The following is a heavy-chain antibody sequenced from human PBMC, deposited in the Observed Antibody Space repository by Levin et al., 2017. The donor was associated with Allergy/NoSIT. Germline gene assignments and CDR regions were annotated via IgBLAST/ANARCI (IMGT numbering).Heavy chain of an antibody. D-gene: IGHD3-10*01. J-gene: IGHJ5*02. CDR2: IKQDGSEK. V-gene: IGHV3-7*04. CDR1: GFTFSSYW. Sequence: SGGSLRLSCAASGFTFSSYWMSWVRQAPGKGLEWVANIKQDGSEKYYVDSVKGRFTISRDNAKNSLYLQMNSLRAEDTAVYYCARDFLYSAGESGLLWFGETNHLSWVWFDPWGQGTLDTVSS. CDR3: ARDFLYSAGESGLLWFGETNHLSWVWFDP.